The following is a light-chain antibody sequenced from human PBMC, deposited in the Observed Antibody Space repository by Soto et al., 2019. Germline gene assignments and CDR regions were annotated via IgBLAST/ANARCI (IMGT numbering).Light chain of an antibody. CDR1: QDIGKS. Sequence: DIQMTQSPSSLSASVGDRLTITCRASQDIGKSLAWYQQRPGKVPKPLIYAASTLHSGVPSRFSGGGSGTHFTLTISNLQPEDVATYYCQMYVTAPETFGQGTKVESK. CDR2: AAS. J-gene: IGKJ1*01. V-gene: IGKV1-27*01. CDR3: QMYVTAPET.